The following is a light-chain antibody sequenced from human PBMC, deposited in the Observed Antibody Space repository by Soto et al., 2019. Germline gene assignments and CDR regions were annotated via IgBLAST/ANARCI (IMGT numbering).Light chain of an antibody. CDR3: QHFGGTTFT. V-gene: IGKV3-20*01. CDR2: GAS. CDR1: QSVSSSY. J-gene: IGKJ1*01. Sequence: IFLTQCTCTLSWSPGEGATLACRASQSVSSSYIAWYQQRPGQTPSLLIYGASTRATGIPDRFSGSGSGTHFTLTISRLEPGDFAVYYCQHFGGTTFTFGQGTKVDIK.